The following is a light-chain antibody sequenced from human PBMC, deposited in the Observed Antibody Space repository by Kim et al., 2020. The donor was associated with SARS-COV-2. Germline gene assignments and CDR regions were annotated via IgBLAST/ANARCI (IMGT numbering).Light chain of an antibody. V-gene: IGKV1-5*03. CDR2: QAS. J-gene: IGKJ1*01. CDR3: KQYETYWT. Sequence: DIQMTQSPSTLSAFVGDRVTITCRASQSVDGWLAWYQQRPGKAPRLLIYQASKLASGVPSRFSGSGSGTYFTLTVSNLQPDDSAVYYCKQYETYWTFGPGTKVDIK. CDR1: QSVDGW.